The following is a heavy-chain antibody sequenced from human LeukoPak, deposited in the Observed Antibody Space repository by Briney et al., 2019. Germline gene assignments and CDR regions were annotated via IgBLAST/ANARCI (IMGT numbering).Heavy chain of an antibody. J-gene: IGHJ4*02. CDR1: GFTFSTSW. D-gene: IGHD7-27*01. V-gene: IGHV3-74*03. CDR2: INSDGSTT. Sequence: GGSLRLSCAASGFTFSTSWMHWVRHAPGKGLVWVARINSDGSTTTHADSVKGRFTISRDNAKNTLYLQMNSLRAEDTAVYYCGRDDWGSLNYWGQGTLVTVSS. CDR3: GRDDWGSLNY.